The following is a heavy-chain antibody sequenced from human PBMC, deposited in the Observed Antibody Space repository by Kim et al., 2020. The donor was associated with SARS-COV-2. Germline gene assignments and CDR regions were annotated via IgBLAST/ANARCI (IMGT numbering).Heavy chain of an antibody. V-gene: IGHV1-3*01. Sequence: ASVKVSCKASGYNFPACSIHWVRQAPGQGPEWMGWINPAEGNTKYAQKFQGRITITRDTSASTTYMELSGLTSGDTAVYYCARNSHLGAAIRYWGQGTLV. CDR3: ARNSHLGAAIRY. D-gene: IGHD6-25*01. CDR2: INPAEGNT. J-gene: IGHJ4*02. CDR1: GYNFPACS.